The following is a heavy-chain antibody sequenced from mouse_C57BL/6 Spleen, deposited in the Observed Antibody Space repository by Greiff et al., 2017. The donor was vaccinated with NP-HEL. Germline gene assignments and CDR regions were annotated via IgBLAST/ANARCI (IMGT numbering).Heavy chain of an antibody. CDR3: ARPDYGNYDYAMDY. CDR2: ISNGSSTI. CDR1: GFTFSDYG. V-gene: IGHV5-17*01. J-gene: IGHJ4*01. D-gene: IGHD2-1*01. Sequence: DVQLVESGGGLVKPGGSLKLSCAASGFTFSDYGMHWVRQAPEKGLEWVAYISNGSSTIYYADTVKGRFTISRDNAKNTLFLQMTSLRSEDTAMYYCARPDYGNYDYAMDYWGQGTSVTVSS.